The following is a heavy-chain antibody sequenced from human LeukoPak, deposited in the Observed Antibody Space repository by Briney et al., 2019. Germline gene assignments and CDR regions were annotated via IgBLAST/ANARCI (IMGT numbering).Heavy chain of an antibody. CDR1: GFTVSSYE. CDR2: ISRSGSTM. Sequence: TGGSLSLVWAACGFTVSSYEVKWVGQAPGGGRGWVSYISRSGSTMYYAGSAEGRFTISSANAKYSLYLQMNSRRAEDWAAYYCAKGRISGGICFDSWGQGTLVTVSP. J-gene: IGHJ5*01. V-gene: IGHV3-48*03. D-gene: IGHD2-15*01. CDR3: AKGRISGGICFDS.